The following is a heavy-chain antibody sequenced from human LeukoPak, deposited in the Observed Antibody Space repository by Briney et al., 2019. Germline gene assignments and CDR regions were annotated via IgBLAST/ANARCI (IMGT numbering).Heavy chain of an antibody. CDR3: ARNAAYYFESGGYPRRGWYLDL. Sequence: SETLSLTCTVSGASLTNPTYYQWTWIRQPPGKGLEWIGRIYTSGTTNYNPSLKSRVTMSVDTSKNQFSLKVRSVIAADTAVYYCARNAAYYFESGGYPRRGWYLDLWGRGTLVTVSS. V-gene: IGHV4-61*01. D-gene: IGHD3-22*01. CDR1: GASLTNPTYY. J-gene: IGHJ2*01. CDR2: IYTSGTT.